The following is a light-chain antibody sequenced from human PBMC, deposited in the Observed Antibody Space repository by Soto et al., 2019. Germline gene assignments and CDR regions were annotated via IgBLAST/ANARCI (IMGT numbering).Light chain of an antibody. J-gene: IGLJ3*02. Sequence: QSVLTQPASVSGSPGQSITFSCTGTSNDIGGYNYVSWFQHHPDKAPKLIIYEVYDRPSGVSNRFSGSKSGNTASLTISGFQPEDEADYYCSSYTTNHTRVFGGGTKLTVL. CDR2: EVY. V-gene: IGLV2-14*01. CDR1: SNDIGGYNY. CDR3: SSYTTNHTRV.